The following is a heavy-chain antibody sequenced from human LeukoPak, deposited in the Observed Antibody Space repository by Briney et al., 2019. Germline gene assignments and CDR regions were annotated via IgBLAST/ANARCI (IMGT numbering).Heavy chain of an antibody. J-gene: IGHJ4*02. CDR1: GYTFTSYG. CDR3: ARDEWDYYDSSGYLSWDY. Sequence: ASVKVSCKASGYTFTSYGISWVRQAPGQGLEWMGWISAYNGNTNHAQKLQGRVTMTTDASTSTAYMELRSLRSDDTAVYYCARDEWDYYDSSGYLSWDYWGQGTLVTVSS. D-gene: IGHD3-22*01. CDR2: ISAYNGNT. V-gene: IGHV1-18*01.